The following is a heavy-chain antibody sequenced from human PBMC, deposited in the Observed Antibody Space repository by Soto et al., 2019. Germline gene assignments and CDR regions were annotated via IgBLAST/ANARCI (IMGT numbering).Heavy chain of an antibody. CDR3: ARDRYDSSGYYFDY. D-gene: IGHD3-22*01. Sequence: TLSLTCTVSGGSISSGGYYWSWIRQHPGKGLEWIGYIYYSGSTYYNPSLKSRVTISVDTSKNQFSLKLSSVTAADTAVYYCARDRYDSSGYYFDYWGQGTLVTVSS. J-gene: IGHJ4*02. CDR1: GGSISSGGYY. CDR2: IYYSGST. V-gene: IGHV4-31*03.